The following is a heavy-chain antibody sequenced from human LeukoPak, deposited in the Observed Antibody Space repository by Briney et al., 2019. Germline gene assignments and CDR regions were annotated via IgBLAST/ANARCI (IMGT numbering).Heavy chain of an antibody. CDR2: INHSGST. J-gene: IGHJ4*02. Sequence: SETLSLTCAVYGGSFSGYYWSWIRQPPGEGLEWIGEINHSGSTNYNPSLKSRVTISVDTSKNQFSLKLSSVTAADTAVYYCARGKRITMIVVVISPPHFDYWGQGTLVTVSS. V-gene: IGHV4-34*01. CDR3: ARGKRITMIVVVISPPHFDY. CDR1: GGSFSGYY. D-gene: IGHD3-22*01.